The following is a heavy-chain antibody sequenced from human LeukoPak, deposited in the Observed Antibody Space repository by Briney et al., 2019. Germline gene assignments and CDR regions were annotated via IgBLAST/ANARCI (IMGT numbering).Heavy chain of an antibody. V-gene: IGHV4-59*01. CDR2: IHYSGST. Sequence: SETLSLTCTVSGGSISSDSWSWIRQPPGKGLEWIGYIHYSGSTNYNPSLKSQVTISIDTSKNQFSLKLSSVTAADTAVYYCARYYYGSGPFDYWGQGTLVTVSS. CDR3: ARYYYGSGPFDY. D-gene: IGHD3-10*01. J-gene: IGHJ4*02. CDR1: GGSISSDS.